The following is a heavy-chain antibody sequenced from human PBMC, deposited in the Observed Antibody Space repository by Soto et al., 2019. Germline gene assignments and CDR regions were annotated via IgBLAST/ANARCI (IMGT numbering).Heavy chain of an antibody. J-gene: IGHJ3*02. CDR2: ISGTDGSR. D-gene: IGHD3-3*01. CDR1: GFTFSSYA. CDR3: AKANELTIFGVIIGAFDI. V-gene: IGHV3-23*01. Sequence: EVQLLESGGGLVQPGGSLRLSCAASGFTFSSYAMSWVRQAPGKGLEWVSGISGTDGSRYYADSVKGRFTISRDNSKNTLYLQMNTLRAEDTAVYYCAKANELTIFGVIIGAFDIWGQGTMVTVSS.